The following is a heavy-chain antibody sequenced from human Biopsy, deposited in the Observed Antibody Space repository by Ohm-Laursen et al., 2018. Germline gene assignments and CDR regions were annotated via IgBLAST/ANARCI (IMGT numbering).Heavy chain of an antibody. CDR3: ALAAAQTVTHFDY. CDR1: GFIFSTYT. CDR2: ISGNSDII. J-gene: IGHJ4*02. V-gene: IGHV3-23*01. Sequence: SLRLSCAAPGFIFSTYTMNWVRQAPGEGLEWVSTISGNSDIIYDTDSVKGRFTISRDNSKNTLYLQMNSLRADDTAVYYCALAAAQTVTHFDYWGQGTLATVSS. D-gene: IGHD4-17*01.